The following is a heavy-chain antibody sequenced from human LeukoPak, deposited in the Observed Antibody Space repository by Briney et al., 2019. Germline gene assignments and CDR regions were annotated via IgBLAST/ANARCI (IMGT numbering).Heavy chain of an antibody. CDR2: IYSAGST. D-gene: IGHD6-19*01. CDR1: GVTVSSNY. Sequence: SGVSLRRSSAASGVTVSSNYMYWVRQAPGKGLEWVSVIYSAGSTYYADSVKGRFTISRDNSKNTLYLQMNSLRAEDTAVYYCARDKYSSGWFYFDYWGQGSLVTVSS. CDR3: ARDKYSSGWFYFDY. V-gene: IGHV3-53*01. J-gene: IGHJ4*02.